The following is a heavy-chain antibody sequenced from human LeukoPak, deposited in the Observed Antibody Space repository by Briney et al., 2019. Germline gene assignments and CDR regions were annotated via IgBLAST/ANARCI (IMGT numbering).Heavy chain of an antibody. CDR2: IKQDGSEK. V-gene: IGHV3-7*01. CDR3: ARSWRGSYYFDH. Sequence: GGSLRLSCAASGFTFSNYWMSWVRQAPGKGLEWVANIKQDGSEKYYVDSVKGRFTISRDNAKNSLYLQMDSLRVGDTALYYCARSWRGSYYFDHWGQGTLVTVSS. J-gene: IGHJ4*02. D-gene: IGHD1-26*01. CDR1: GFTFSNYW.